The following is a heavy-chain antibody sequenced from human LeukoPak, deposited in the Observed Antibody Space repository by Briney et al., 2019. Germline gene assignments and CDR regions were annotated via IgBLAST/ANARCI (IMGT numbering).Heavy chain of an antibody. Sequence: GGSLRLSCAASGFSFTNYAMSWVRQAPARGPEWVSGISGSGDTTYYADSVKGRFTISRDNSKNTLYLQMNSLRAEDTAVYYCAKGYYYDVSGYYQGFDFWGQGTLVTVSS. CDR3: AKGYYYDVSGYYQGFDF. CDR1: GFSFTNYA. D-gene: IGHD3-22*01. J-gene: IGHJ4*02. CDR2: ISGSGDTT. V-gene: IGHV3-23*01.